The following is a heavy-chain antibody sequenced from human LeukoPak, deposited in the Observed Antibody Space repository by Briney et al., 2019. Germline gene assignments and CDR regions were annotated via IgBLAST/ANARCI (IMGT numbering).Heavy chain of an antibody. CDR2: ISDSSSYK. J-gene: IGHJ4*02. CDR1: GFTFSSYS. D-gene: IGHD7-27*01. CDR3: VRDGSSWGNFDY. V-gene: IGHV3-21*01. Sequence: GGSLRLSCAASGFTFSSYSMNWVRQAPGKGLEWVSSISDSSSYKYYADSMKGRFTISRDNAKSSLYLQMNSLRAEDTAVYYCVRDGSSWGNFDYWGQGTLVSVSS.